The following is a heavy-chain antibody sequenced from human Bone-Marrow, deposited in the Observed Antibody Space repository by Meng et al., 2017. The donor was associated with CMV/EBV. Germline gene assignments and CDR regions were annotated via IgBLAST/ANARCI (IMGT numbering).Heavy chain of an antibody. V-gene: IGHV2-70*20. CDR3: ARISDSSQYFDY. D-gene: IGHD6-19*01. Sequence: SDPTLVKPAQTLTLTCTFSGFSLSTSGMCVSWVRQPPGKALEWLALIDWDDDKYYSTSLKTRLTISKDTSKNQVVLTMTNMDPVDTATYYCARISDSSQYFDYWGQGTLVTFSS. CDR1: GFSLSTSGMC. CDR2: IDWDDDK. J-gene: IGHJ4*02.